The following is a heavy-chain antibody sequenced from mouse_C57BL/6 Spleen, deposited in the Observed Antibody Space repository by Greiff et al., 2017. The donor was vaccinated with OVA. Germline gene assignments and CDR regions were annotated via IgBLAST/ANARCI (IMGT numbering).Heavy chain of an antibody. CDR3: ARSAGYYVGFAY. V-gene: IGHV1-26*01. J-gene: IGHJ3*01. CDR2: INPNNGGT. CDR1: GYTFTDYY. Sequence: EVQLQQSGPELVKPGASVKISCKASGYTFTDYYMNWVKQSHGKSLEWIGDINPNNGGTSYNQKFKGKATLTVDKSSSTAYMELRSLTSEDSAVYYCARSAGYYVGFAYWGQGTLVTVSA. D-gene: IGHD2-3*01.